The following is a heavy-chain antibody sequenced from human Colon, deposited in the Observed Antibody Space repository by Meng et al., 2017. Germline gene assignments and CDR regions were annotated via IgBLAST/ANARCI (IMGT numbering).Heavy chain of an antibody. J-gene: IGHJ4*02. CDR3: ARDYWGSLDF. CDR2: ARIDYANT. Sequence: QPQLSGPGLAMPYATRCLSCAVSGASARRPVHQWGWVRQPPGKGLEWIGYARIDYANTNYNPSLKSRVNVSLDTSKNQFSLNVRSVTAADTAVYYCARDYWGSLDFWGQGILVTVSS. D-gene: IGHD3-16*01. V-gene: IGHV4-61*08. CDR1: GASARRPVHQ.